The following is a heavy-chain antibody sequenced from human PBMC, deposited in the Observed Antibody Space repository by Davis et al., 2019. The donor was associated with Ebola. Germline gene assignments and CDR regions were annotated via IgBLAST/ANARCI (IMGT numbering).Heavy chain of an antibody. J-gene: IGHJ5*02. CDR1: GGSISSSSYY. D-gene: IGHD2-15*01. CDR2: IYYSGST. CDR3: ARALGYCRFDP. Sequence: SETLSLTCAVSGGSISSSSYYWGWIRQPPGKGLEWIGSIYYSGSTYYNPSLKSRVTISVDTSKNQFSLKLSSVTAADTAVYYCARALGYCRFDPWGQGTLVTVSS. V-gene: IGHV4-39*01.